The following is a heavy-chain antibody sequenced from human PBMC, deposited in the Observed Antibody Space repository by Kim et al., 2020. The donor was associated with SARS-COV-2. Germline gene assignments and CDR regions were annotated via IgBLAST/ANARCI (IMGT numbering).Heavy chain of an antibody. V-gene: IGHV4-39*02. CDR3: ARDLYCSSTSCYGENWFDP. D-gene: IGHD2-2*01. CDR2: IYYSGST. Sequence: SETLSLTCTVSGGSISSSSYYWGWIRQPPGKGLEWIGSIYYSGSTYYNPSLKSRVTISVDTSKNQFSLKLSSVTAADTAVYYCARDLYCSSTSCYGENWFDPWGQGTLVTVSS. J-gene: IGHJ5*02. CDR1: GGSISSSSYY.